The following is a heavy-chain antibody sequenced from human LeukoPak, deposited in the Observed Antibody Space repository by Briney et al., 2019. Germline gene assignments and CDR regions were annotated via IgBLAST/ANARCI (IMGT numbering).Heavy chain of an antibody. CDR2: IYYSGSA. CDR1: GGSISSSSYY. J-gene: IGHJ4*02. CDR3: ASRSSSGYYSY. D-gene: IGHD3-22*01. V-gene: IGHV4-39*01. Sequence: PSETLSLTCTVSGGSISSSSYYWGWIRQPPGKGLEWIGSIYYSGSAYYNPSLKSRVTISVDTSKNQFSLKLSSVTAADTAVYYCASRSSSGYYSYWGQGTLVTVSS.